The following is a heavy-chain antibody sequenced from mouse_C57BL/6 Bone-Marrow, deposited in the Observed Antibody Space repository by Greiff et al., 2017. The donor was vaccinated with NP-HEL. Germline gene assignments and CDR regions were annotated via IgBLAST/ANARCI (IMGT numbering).Heavy chain of an antibody. Sequence: EVQGVESGGGLVQPGGSLKLSCAASGFTFSDYGMAWVRQAPRQGPEWVAFISHLAYSIYYADTVTGRFTIPRETAKNTLYLKMSSLRSEDTAMYYCARHYYGSSYDWYFDVWGTGTTVTVSA. CDR1: GFTFSDYG. J-gene: IGHJ1*03. CDR2: ISHLAYSI. D-gene: IGHD1-1*01. CDR3: ARHYYGSSYDWYFDV. V-gene: IGHV5-15*01.